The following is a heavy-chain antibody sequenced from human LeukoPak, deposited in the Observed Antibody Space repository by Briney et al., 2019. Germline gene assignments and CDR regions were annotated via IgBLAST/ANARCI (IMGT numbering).Heavy chain of an antibody. J-gene: IGHJ4*02. CDR1: GFIFTSYA. CDR2: ISGSGDST. Sequence: PGGSLRLSCAASGFIFTSYAMTWVRQAPGKGLEWVSGISGSGDSTYYADSVKGRFTISRDNSENTLYLQMNSLRAEDTAVYYCAKDTAGPRGFDYRGQGTLVTVSS. CDR3: AKDTAGPRGFDY. D-gene: IGHD6-13*01. V-gene: IGHV3-23*01.